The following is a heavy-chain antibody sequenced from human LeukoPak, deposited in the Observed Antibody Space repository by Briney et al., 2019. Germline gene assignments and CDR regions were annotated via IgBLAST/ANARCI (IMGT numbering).Heavy chain of an antibody. CDR3: ARWSFGSGSYAFDI. Sequence: SETLSLTCTFSSGSISSYYWNWVRQPPGRGLEWIGFIYYSGTTNYNPSLKSRVTMSVDTSKNQFSLKLNSVTAADTAVYYCARWSFGSGSYAFDIWGQGTMVTVSS. CDR2: IYYSGTT. J-gene: IGHJ3*02. CDR1: SGSISSYY. D-gene: IGHD3-10*01. V-gene: IGHV4-59*08.